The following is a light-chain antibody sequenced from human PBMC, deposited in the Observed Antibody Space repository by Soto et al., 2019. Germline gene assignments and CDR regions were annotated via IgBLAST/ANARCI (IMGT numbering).Light chain of an antibody. CDR3: CSHAGSYTYV. J-gene: IGLJ1*01. CDR1: SSVVGGYNY. Sequence: QSALTQPRSVSGSPGQSLTISCTGTSSVVGGYNYVSWYQQYPGKVPKLMIYDVTKRPSGVPDRFSGSKSGNTASLTISGLQAEDEADYYCCSHAGSYTYVFGTGTRSPS. CDR2: DVT. V-gene: IGLV2-11*01.